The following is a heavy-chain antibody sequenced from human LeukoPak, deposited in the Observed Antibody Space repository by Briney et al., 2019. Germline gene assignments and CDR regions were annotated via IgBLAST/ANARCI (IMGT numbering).Heavy chain of an antibody. CDR1: GFTFSNAW. V-gene: IGHV3-15*01. J-gene: IGHJ6*02. Sequence: RGSLRLSRAASGFTFSNAWMSWVRQAPGKGLEWVGRIKSKTDGGTTDYAARVKGRFTISRDDSKNTLYLQMNSLKTEDTAVYYCTPEGQFGYGDPKDYYYYGMDVWGQGTTVTVSS. CDR3: TPEGQFGYGDPKDYYYYGMDV. CDR2: IKSKTDGGTT. D-gene: IGHD4-17*01.